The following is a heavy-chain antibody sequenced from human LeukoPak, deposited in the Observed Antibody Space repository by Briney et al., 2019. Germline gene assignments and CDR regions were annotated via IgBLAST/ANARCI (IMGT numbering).Heavy chain of an antibody. Sequence: SQTLSLTCTVSGGSISSGDYYWSWIRQPPGKGLEWIGCIYYSGSTYYNPSLKSRVTISVDTSKNQFSLKLSSVTAADTAVYYCARGLVVPAAMPFDYWGQGTLVTVSS. V-gene: IGHV4-30-4*01. J-gene: IGHJ4*02. D-gene: IGHD2-2*01. CDR2: IYYSGST. CDR3: ARGLVVPAAMPFDY. CDR1: GGSISSGDYY.